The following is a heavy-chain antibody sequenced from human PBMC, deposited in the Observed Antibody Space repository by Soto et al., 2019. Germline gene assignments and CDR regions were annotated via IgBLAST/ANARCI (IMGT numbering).Heavy chain of an antibody. CDR2: IVVGSGNT. D-gene: IGHD6-13*01. J-gene: IGHJ6*02. CDR3: AADSRSWQSNYYGLDV. V-gene: IGHV1-58*01. Sequence: ASVKVSCKASGFTFTSSAVQWVRQARGQRLEWIGWIVVGSGNTNYAQKFQERVTITRDMSTSTAYMELSSRRSEDPAVYYCAADSRSWQSNYYGLDVPGQGTTVTVSS. CDR1: GFTFTSSA.